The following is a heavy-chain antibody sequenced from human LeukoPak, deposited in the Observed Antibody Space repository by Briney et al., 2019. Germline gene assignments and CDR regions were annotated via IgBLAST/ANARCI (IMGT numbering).Heavy chain of an antibody. J-gene: IGHJ5*02. CDR3: ARLDTAMVTRGFDP. D-gene: IGHD5-18*01. Sequence: ASVKVSCKASGGTFSSYAISWVRQAPGQGLEWMGAIIPIFGTANYAQKFQGRVTITADESTSTAYMELSSLRSEDTAVYYCARLDTAMVTRGFDPWGQGTLVTVSS. CDR1: GGTFSSYA. CDR2: IIPIFGTA. V-gene: IGHV1-69*13.